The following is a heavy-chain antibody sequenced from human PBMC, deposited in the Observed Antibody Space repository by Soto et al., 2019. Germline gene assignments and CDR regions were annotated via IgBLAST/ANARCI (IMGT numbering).Heavy chain of an antibody. D-gene: IGHD7-27*01. CDR3: ASSDRANWGPMAFDI. CDR1: GGSISSYY. V-gene: IGHV4-59*08. Sequence: SETLSLTCTVSGGSISSYYWSWIRQPPGKGLEWIGYIYYRGSTNYNPSLKSRVTISVDTSKNQFSLKLSSVTAADTAVYYCASSDRANWGPMAFDIWGQGTMVTVSS. J-gene: IGHJ3*02. CDR2: IYYRGST.